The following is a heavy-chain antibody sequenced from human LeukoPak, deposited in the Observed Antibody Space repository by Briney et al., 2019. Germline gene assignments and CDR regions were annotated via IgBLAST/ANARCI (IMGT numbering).Heavy chain of an antibody. V-gene: IGHV3-21*01. J-gene: IGHJ4*02. CDR1: GFTFSSYR. CDR3: ARDVSGGGFDY. CDR2: ISSSSSYI. D-gene: IGHD1-14*01. Sequence: TGGSLRLSCAASGFTFSSYRMTWVRQAPGKGLEWVSSISSSSSYIYYADSVKGRFTISRDNAKNSLYLQMNSLRAEDTAVYYCARDVSGGGFDYWGQGTLVTVSS.